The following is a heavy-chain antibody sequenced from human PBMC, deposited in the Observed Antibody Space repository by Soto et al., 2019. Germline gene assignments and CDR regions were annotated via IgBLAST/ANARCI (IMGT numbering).Heavy chain of an antibody. CDR3: AVLQLESWFDP. CDR2: IIPILGIA. CDR1: GGTFSSYT. V-gene: IGHV1-69*02. J-gene: IGHJ5*02. Sequence: QVQLVQSGAEVKKPGSSVKVSCKASGGTFSSYTISWVRQAPGQGLEWMGRIIPILGIANYAQKFQGRVTITADKSTSTAYMELSSLRSEDRAVYYCAVLQLESWFDPWGQGTLVTVSS. D-gene: IGHD1-1*01.